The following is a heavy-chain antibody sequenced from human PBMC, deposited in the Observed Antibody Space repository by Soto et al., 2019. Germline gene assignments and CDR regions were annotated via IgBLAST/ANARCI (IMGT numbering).Heavy chain of an antibody. CDR2: INHSGST. Sequence: PSETLSLTCAVYGGSFSGYDWTWIRQPPGTGLEWIGEINHSGSTNYNPSLKSRVTISVDTSKNQFSLKLTSVTAADTAVYYCARDTITGLFDYWGQGTLVTVSS. CDR1: GGSFSGYD. V-gene: IGHV4-34*01. J-gene: IGHJ4*02. CDR3: ARDTITGLFDY. D-gene: IGHD2-8*02.